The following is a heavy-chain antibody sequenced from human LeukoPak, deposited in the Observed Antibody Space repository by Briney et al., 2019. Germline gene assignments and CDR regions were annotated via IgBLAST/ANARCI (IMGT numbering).Heavy chain of an antibody. V-gene: IGHV3-23*01. Sequence: GGSLRLSCAAFGFTFSNYAMHWVCQAPGKGLEWVSAISGSDGNTYYADSVKGRFTISRDNSKNTLYLQMNSLRAEDTAVYYCARGEPCSSTSCYLRWFDPWGQGTLVTISS. CDR2: ISGSDGNT. D-gene: IGHD2-2*01. J-gene: IGHJ5*02. CDR3: ARGEPCSSTSCYLRWFDP. CDR1: GFTFSNYA.